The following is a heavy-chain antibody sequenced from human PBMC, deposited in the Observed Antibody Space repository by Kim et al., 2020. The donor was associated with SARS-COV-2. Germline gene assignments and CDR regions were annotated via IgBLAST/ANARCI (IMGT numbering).Heavy chain of an antibody. Sequence: GGSLRLSCAASGFTFSSYEMNWVRQAPGKGLEWVSYISSSGSTIYYADSVKGRFTISRDNAKNSLYLQMNSLRAEDTAVYYCASSGANDSSGYYYHQGPVVDWGHGTMVTVSS. CDR3: ASSGANDSSGYYYHQGPVVD. D-gene: IGHD3-22*01. J-gene: IGHJ3*01. CDR1: GFTFSSYE. CDR2: ISSSGSTI. V-gene: IGHV3-48*03.